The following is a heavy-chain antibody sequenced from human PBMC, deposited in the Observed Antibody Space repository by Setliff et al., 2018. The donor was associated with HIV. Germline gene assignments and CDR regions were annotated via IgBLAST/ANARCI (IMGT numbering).Heavy chain of an antibody. CDR1: GFTFSNAW. Sequence: PGGSLRLSCAASGFTFSNAWMSWVRQAPGKGLEWVANIKQDGSEKYYVDSVKGRFTISRDNAKNSLYLQMNSLRAEDTAVYYCARPNYYDSSGSFDYWGQGTLVTVSS. D-gene: IGHD3-22*01. V-gene: IGHV3-7*01. J-gene: IGHJ4*02. CDR3: ARPNYYDSSGSFDY. CDR2: IKQDGSEK.